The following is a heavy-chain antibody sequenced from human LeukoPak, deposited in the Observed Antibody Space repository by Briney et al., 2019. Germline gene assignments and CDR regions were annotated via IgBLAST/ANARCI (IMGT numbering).Heavy chain of an antibody. CDR2: ISYDGSNK. Sequence: PGGSLRLSCAASGFTFSSYGMHWVRQAPGKGLEWVAVISYDGSNKYYADSVKGRFTISRDNSKNTLYLQMNSLRAEDTAVYYCAKERDYGDKRGGCFDYWGQGTLVTVSS. CDR1: GFTFSSYG. D-gene: IGHD4-17*01. J-gene: IGHJ4*02. V-gene: IGHV3-30*18. CDR3: AKERDYGDKRGGCFDY.